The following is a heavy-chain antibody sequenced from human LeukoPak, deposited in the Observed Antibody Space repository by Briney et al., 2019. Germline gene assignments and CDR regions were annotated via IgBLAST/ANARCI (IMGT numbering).Heavy chain of an antibody. Sequence: GXSLRLSCAASGFTFSNAWMSWDRQAPGKGLEWVGRIESKTDGGTTDYAAPVKGRFTISRDDSKNPLYLQMNSLKTEDTAVYYCTTVGLYDFWSGYYIPPHYMDVWGKGTTVTVSS. CDR1: GFTFSNAW. CDR3: TTVGLYDFWSGYYIPPHYMDV. D-gene: IGHD3-3*01. V-gene: IGHV3-15*04. J-gene: IGHJ6*03. CDR2: IESKTDGGTT.